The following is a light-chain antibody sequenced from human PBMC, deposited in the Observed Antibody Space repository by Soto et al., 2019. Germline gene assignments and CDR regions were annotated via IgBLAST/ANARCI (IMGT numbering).Light chain of an antibody. CDR2: DVT. J-gene: IGLJ1*01. Sequence: QSALTQPASVSGSTGQSITISCTGTSSDVGAYNYVSWFQQQPGKAPRLMIYDVTNRPSGVFDRFSGSKSGNTASLTISGLQAEDEADFYCSSHTTTGIHFFGTGTKLTVL. CDR1: SSDVGAYNY. V-gene: IGLV2-14*03. CDR3: SSHTTTGIHF.